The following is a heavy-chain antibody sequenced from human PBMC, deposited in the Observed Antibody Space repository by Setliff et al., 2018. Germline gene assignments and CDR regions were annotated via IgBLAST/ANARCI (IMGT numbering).Heavy chain of an antibody. CDR2: MSGNGHDK. J-gene: IGHJ3*02. CDR1: GFNFRTYT. D-gene: IGHD4-17*01. Sequence: GGSLRLSCAASGFNFRTYTMNWVRQAPGQGLEWVSSMSGNGHDKYYADSLKGRFTIARDNAKNSLYLQMNSLRVEDTALYYCAKSNYDDDDGDSVLDSLDIWGQGTMVTVSS. CDR3: AKSNYDDDDGDSVLDSLDI. V-gene: IGHV3-21*01.